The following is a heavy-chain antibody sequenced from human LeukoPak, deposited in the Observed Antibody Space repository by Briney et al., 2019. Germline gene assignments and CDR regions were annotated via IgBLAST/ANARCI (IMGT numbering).Heavy chain of an antibody. J-gene: IGHJ4*02. Sequence: GGSLRLSCAASGFTVSSNYMSWVRQAPGKGLEWVSVIYSGGRTYYADSVKGRFTISRDNSKNTLYLQMNSLRAEDTAVYYCARDSLYGSGSYYDYWGQGTLVTVSS. CDR1: GFTVSSNY. CDR3: ARDSLYGSGSYYDY. D-gene: IGHD3-10*01. CDR2: IYSGGRT. V-gene: IGHV3-66*02.